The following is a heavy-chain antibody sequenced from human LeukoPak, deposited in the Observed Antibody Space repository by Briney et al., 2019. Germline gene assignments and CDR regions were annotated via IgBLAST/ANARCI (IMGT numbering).Heavy chain of an antibody. V-gene: IGHV3-53*01. CDR2: LYSGGAT. J-gene: IGHJ4*02. Sequence: GGSLRLSCAASGFTVSSNYMSWVRQPAGKGLEWVSVLYSGGATFYADSVKGRFTISRDTSKNTLYLQMNDLRADDTAVYYCTKLKGWFGEGFFDYWGQGTLVTVSS. CDR3: TKLKGWFGEGFFDY. D-gene: IGHD3-10*01. CDR1: GFTVSSNY.